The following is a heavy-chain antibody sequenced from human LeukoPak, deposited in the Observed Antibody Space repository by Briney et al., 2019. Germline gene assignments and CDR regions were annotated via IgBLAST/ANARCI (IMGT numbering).Heavy chain of an antibody. CDR1: GFTFSSYS. D-gene: IGHD2-2*01. V-gene: IGHV3-21*01. CDR2: ISSSSSYI. CDR3: ARLGYCSSTSCFLPDY. Sequence: GGSLRLSCAASGFTFSSYSMNWVRQAPGKGLEWVSSISSSSSYIYYADSVKGRFTISRDNAKNSLYLQMNSLRAEDTAVYYCARLGYCSSTSCFLPDYWGQGTLVTVSS. J-gene: IGHJ4*02.